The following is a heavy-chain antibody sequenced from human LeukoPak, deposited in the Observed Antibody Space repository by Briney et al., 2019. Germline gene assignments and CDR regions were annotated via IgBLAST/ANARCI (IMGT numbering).Heavy chain of an antibody. J-gene: IGHJ6*02. D-gene: IGHD3-22*01. V-gene: IGHV1-18*01. CDR3: ARGAMVIWSANYYGMDV. Sequence: ASVKVSCKASGYTFTSYGTSWVRQAPGQGLEWMGWISAYNGNTNYAQKLQGRVTMTTDTSTSTAYMELRSLRSDDTAVYYCARGAMVIWSANYYGMDVWGQGTTVTVSS. CDR1: GYTFTSYG. CDR2: ISAYNGNT.